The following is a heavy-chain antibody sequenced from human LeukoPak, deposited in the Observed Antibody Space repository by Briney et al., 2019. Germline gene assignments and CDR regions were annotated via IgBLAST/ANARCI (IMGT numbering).Heavy chain of an antibody. CDR2: LSGSGDRT. Sequence: TGGSLRLSCAASGFTFSSYAMSWVRQAPGKGLEWLSALSGSGDRTYYADSVKGRFTISRDNSKNTLYLQMNSLRAEDTAVYSCAKDRVGALLYFDSWGQGILVTVSS. CDR3: AKDRVGALLYFDS. V-gene: IGHV3-23*01. CDR1: GFTFSSYA. J-gene: IGHJ4*02. D-gene: IGHD1-26*01.